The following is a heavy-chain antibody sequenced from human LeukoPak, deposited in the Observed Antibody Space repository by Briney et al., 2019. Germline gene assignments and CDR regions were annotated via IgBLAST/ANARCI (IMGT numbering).Heavy chain of an antibody. V-gene: IGHV1-24*01. D-gene: IGHD6-13*01. J-gene: IGHJ6*02. Sequence: EASVKVSCKVSGYTLTELSMHWVRQAPGKGLEWMGGFDPEDGETIYAQKFQGRVTMTEDTSTDTAYMELSSLRSEDTAVYYCATVDSIAAAGKYYYYYGMDVWGQGTTVTVSS. CDR3: ATVDSIAAAGKYYYYYGMDV. CDR1: GYTLTELS. CDR2: FDPEDGET.